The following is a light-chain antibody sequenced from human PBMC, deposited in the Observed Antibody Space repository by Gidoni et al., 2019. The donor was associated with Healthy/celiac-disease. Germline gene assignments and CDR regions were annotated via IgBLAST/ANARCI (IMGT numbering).Light chain of an antibody. V-gene: IGKV3-11*01. CDR1: QSVSSY. J-gene: IGKJ1*01. CDR2: DAS. CDR3: QQRSNWPPTWT. Sequence: EIVLTQSPATLSLSPGERATLSCRASQSVSSYLAWYQQKPGQAPRLLIYDASDRATGIPARFRGSGSGTDFTLTISSLEPEDVAVYYCQQRSNWPPTWTFXQXTKVEIK.